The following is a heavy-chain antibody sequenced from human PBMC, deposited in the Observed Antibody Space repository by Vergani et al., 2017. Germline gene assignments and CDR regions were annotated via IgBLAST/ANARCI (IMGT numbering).Heavy chain of an antibody. CDR2: IYSGGST. J-gene: IGHJ3*02. D-gene: IGHD5-24*01. Sequence: EVQLVESGGGLVQPGGSLRLSCAASGFTVSSNYMSWVRQAPGKGLEWVSVIYSGGSTYYADSVKGRFTISRDNSKNTLYLQMNSLRAEDTAVYYCARDLSPGDGGFDIWGQGTMVTVSS. CDR1: GFTVSSNY. CDR3: ARDLSPGDGGFDI. V-gene: IGHV3-66*01.